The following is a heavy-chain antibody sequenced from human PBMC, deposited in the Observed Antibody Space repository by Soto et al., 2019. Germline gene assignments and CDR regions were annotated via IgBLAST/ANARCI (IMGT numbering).Heavy chain of an antibody. Sequence: PGGSLRLSCAASGFTFSSYGMHWVRQAPGKGLEWVAVIWYDGSNKYYADSVKGRFTISRDNSKNTLYLQMNSLRAEDTAVYYCARGQSGTHYYYGMDVWGQGTTVTVSS. CDR2: IWYDGSNK. CDR1: GFTFSSYG. J-gene: IGHJ6*02. CDR3: ARGQSGTHYYYGMDV. V-gene: IGHV3-33*01.